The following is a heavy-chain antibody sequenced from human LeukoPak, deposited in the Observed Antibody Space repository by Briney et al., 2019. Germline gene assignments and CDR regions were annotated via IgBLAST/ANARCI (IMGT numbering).Heavy chain of an antibody. V-gene: IGHV3-9*01. J-gene: IGHJ4*02. CDR3: AKGLYYDYVWGSYFDY. D-gene: IGHD3-16*01. CDR1: GFTFDDYA. Sequence: PGRSLRLSCAASGFTFDDYAMHWVRQAPGKGLEWVSGISWNSGSIGYADSVKGRFTISRDNAKNSLYLQMNSLRAEDTALYYCAKGLYYDYVWGSYFDYWGQETLVTVSS. CDR2: ISWNSGSI.